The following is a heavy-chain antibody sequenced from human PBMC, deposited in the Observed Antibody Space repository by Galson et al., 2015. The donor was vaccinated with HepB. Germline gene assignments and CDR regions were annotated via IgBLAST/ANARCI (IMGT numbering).Heavy chain of an antibody. CDR3: ARDRGYCTIVVCYPDRLNYYYVYMDV. J-gene: IGHJ6*03. V-gene: IGHV1-46*01. CDR1: GYTFTSSY. CDR2: INPSGGST. D-gene: IGHD2-8*01. Sequence: SVKVSCKASGYTFTSSYMHWVRQAPGQGLEWMGIINPSGGSTSYAQKFQGRVTMTRDTSTSTVYMELSSLRSEDTAVYYCARDRGYCTIVVCYPDRLNYYYVYMDVRGKGSTFTGTS.